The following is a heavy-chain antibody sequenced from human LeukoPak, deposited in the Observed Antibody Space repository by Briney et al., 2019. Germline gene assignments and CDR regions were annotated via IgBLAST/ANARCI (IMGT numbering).Heavy chain of an antibody. Sequence: SQTLSLTCTVSGGSISSGDYYWSWIRQPPGKGLEWVGYIYYSGSTYDNPSLKGRVTISVDTSKNQFSLKLSSVTAADTAVYYCARDDYSNYVNWGQGTLVTVSS. CDR3: ARDDYSNYVN. CDR2: IYYSGST. J-gene: IGHJ4*02. CDR1: GGSISSGDYY. V-gene: IGHV4-30-4*08. D-gene: IGHD4-11*01.